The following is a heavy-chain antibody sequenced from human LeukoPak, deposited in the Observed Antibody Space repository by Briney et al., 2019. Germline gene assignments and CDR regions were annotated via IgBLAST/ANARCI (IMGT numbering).Heavy chain of an antibody. CDR1: GGTFSSYA. CDR3: ARTYSSGWGYYYMDV. CDR2: IIPIFGTA. V-gene: IGHV1-69*05. Sequence: ASVKVPCKASGGTFSSYAISWVRQAPGQGLEWMGGIIPIFGTANYAQKFQGRVTITTDESTSTAYMELSSLRSEDTAVYYCARTYSSGWGYYYMDVWGKGTTVTVSS. J-gene: IGHJ6*03. D-gene: IGHD6-19*01.